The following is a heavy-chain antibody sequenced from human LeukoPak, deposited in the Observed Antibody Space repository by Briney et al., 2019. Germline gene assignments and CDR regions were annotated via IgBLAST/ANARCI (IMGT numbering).Heavy chain of an antibody. CDR2: ISYDGTKQ. CDR3: TRDANDFSPRYYFDY. J-gene: IGHJ4*02. V-gene: IGHV3-30*04. D-gene: IGHD3-3*01. CDR1: GFTFSNYA. Sequence: GGSLRLSCAASGFTFSNYAMHWVRQAPGKGLEWVAIISYDGTKQFYANSVKGRFTISRDDSRNTLYLQMNSLRPEDTAVYYCTRDANDFSPRYYFDYWGQGTLVTVSS.